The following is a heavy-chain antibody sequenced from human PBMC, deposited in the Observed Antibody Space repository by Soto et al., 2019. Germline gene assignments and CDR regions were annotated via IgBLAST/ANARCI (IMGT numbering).Heavy chain of an antibody. V-gene: IGHV3-23*01. CDR2: ISGSGGST. D-gene: IGHD5-18*01. Sequence: GESLKISCAASGFTFSSYAMSWVRQAPGKGLEWVSAISGSGGSTYYADSVKGRFTISRDNSKNTVYLQMNSLRAEDTAVYYCAKVMGYSYDVPFDYWGQGTLVTVS. CDR3: AKVMGYSYDVPFDY. J-gene: IGHJ4*02. CDR1: GFTFSSYA.